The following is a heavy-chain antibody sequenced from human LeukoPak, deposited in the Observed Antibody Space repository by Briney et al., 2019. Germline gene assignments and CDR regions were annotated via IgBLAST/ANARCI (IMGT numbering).Heavy chain of an antibody. CDR2: ISWNSGSI. V-gene: IGHV3-9*01. J-gene: IGHJ4*02. CDR1: GFTFDDYA. Sequence: GGSLRLSCVASGFTFDDYAMHWVRQAPGKGLEWVSGISWNSGSIGYADSVKGRFTISRDNAKNSLYLQMNGLRAEDTALYYCAKDYYYDSGGPFDYWGQGTPVTVSS. CDR3: AKDYYYDSGGPFDY. D-gene: IGHD3-22*01.